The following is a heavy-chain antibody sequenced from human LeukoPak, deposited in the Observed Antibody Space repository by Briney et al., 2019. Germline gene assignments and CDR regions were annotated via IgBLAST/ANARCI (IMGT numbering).Heavy chain of an antibody. CDR3: ARRLRGTGDRFDY. CDR2: INHRGST. D-gene: IGHD7-27*01. CDR1: GGSFSGYY. V-gene: IGHV4-34*01. Sequence: SETLSLACAVYGGSFSGYYWSWIRQPPGKGLEWIGEINHRGSTNYNPSLKSRVTISVDTSKNQFSLKLSSVTAADTAVYYCARRLRGTGDRFDYWGQGTLVTVSS. J-gene: IGHJ4*02.